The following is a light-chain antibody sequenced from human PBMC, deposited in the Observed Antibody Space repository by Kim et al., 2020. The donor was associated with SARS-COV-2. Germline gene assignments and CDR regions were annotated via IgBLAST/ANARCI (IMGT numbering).Light chain of an antibody. Sequence: EIVLTQSPATLSLSPGERATLSCRASQSVSSYLAWYQQKPGQAPRLLIYDASNRATGIPARFSGSGSGTDFTLTISSLEPEDFAVYYCQQRSNWPPRLTFGVGTKVDIQ. CDR2: DAS. J-gene: IGKJ4*01. CDR1: QSVSSY. V-gene: IGKV3-11*01. CDR3: QQRSNWPPRLT.